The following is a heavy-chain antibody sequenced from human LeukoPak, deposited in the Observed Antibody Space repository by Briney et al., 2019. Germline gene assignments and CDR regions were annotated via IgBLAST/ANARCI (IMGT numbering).Heavy chain of an antibody. D-gene: IGHD2-15*01. CDR1: GFTVSSNY. CDR2: IYSGGST. Sequence: PGGSLRLSCAASGFTVSSNYMSWVRQAPGKGLEWVSVIYSGGSTYYADSVKGRFTISRDNSKNTLYLQMNSLRAEDTAVYYCAKDHPFRVVVVAAMDYWGQGTLVTVSS. J-gene: IGHJ4*02. CDR3: AKDHPFRVVVVAAMDY. V-gene: IGHV3-66*01.